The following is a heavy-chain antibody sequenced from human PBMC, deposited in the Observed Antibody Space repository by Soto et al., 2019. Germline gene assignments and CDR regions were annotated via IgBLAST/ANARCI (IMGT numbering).Heavy chain of an antibody. J-gene: IGHJ4*02. D-gene: IGHD2-2*01. CDR2: ISWNSGSI. CDR1: GFTFDDYA. Sequence: EVQLVESGGGLVQPGRSLRLSCAASGFTFDDYAMHWVRQAPGKGLEWVSGISWNSGSIGYADSVKGRFTISRDNAKNSLYLQMNSLRAEDTALYYCAKDNFAREYCSSTSCRYFDYWGQGTLVTVSS. CDR3: AKDNFAREYCSSTSCRYFDY. V-gene: IGHV3-9*01.